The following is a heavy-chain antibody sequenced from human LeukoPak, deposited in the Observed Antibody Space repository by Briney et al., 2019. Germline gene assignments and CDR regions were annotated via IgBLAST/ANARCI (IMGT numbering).Heavy chain of an antibody. CDR2: INSDGSST. V-gene: IGHV3-74*01. CDR1: GFTFSSYW. Sequence: GGSLRLSCAASGFTFSSYWMHWVRQAPGKGPVWVSRINSDGSSTSYADSVKGRFTISRDNAKNSLYLQMNSLRAEDTAVYYCARDLNWGRRTDPYFDYWGQGTLVTVSS. D-gene: IGHD7-27*01. J-gene: IGHJ4*02. CDR3: ARDLNWGRRTDPYFDY.